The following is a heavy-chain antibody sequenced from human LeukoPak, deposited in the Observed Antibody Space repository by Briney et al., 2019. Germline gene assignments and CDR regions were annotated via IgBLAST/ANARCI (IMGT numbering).Heavy chain of an antibody. V-gene: IGHV4-59*01. CDR1: GGSIRSYY. CDR2: IYYSGST. CDR3: ATASRGNYYPFDY. Sequence: SETLSLTCTVSGGSIRSYYWSWIRQPPGKGLEWIGYIYYSGSTNYNPSLKSRVTISIDTSSNQFSLKLSSVTAADTAMYYCATASRGNYYPFDYWGQGTLVTVSS. D-gene: IGHD1-26*01. J-gene: IGHJ4*02.